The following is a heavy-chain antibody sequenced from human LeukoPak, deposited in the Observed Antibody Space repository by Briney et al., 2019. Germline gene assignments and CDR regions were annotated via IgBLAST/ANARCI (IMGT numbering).Heavy chain of an antibody. D-gene: IGHD3-10*01. Sequence: SETLSLTCTVSGGSISSSSYFWGWIRQPPGKGLEWIGSFYYSGSTYYNPSLKSRLTISVDTSKNQFSLNLGSVTAADTAVYYCARVLYGSHYGMDVWGQGTTVTVSS. J-gene: IGHJ6*02. V-gene: IGHV4-39*01. CDR3: ARVLYGSHYGMDV. CDR1: GGSISSSSYF. CDR2: FYYSGST.